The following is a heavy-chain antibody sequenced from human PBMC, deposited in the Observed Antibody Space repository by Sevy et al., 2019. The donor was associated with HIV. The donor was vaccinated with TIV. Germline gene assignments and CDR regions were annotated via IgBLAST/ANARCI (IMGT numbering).Heavy chain of an antibody. CDR1: GFTFTNYA. J-gene: IGHJ4*02. D-gene: IGHD3-22*01. Sequence: GGSLRLSRAASGFTFTNYAMNWVRQAPGKGLEWVSGISGSGGSGYKAHYADSVKGRLTISRDDSKNSLYLQMNSLRAEDTALYYCARKYDSSGYFDCWGQGTLVTVSS. CDR2: ISGSGGSGYKA. CDR3: ARKYDSSGYFDC. V-gene: IGHV3-23*01.